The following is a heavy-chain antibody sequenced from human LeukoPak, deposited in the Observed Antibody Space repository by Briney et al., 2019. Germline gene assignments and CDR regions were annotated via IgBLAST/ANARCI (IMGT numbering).Heavy chain of an antibody. J-gene: IGHJ4*02. CDR3: AKTTSSGWN. D-gene: IGHD6-19*01. V-gene: IGHV3-21*01. CDR1: GFTVSSNY. CDR2: ISSGRRYM. Sequence: GGSLRLSCAASGFTVSSNYMSWVRQAPGKGLEWVSSISSGRRYMYYADSVKGRFTISRDNAKNSLYLQMNSLRAEDTAVYYCAKTTSSGWNWGQGTLVTVSS.